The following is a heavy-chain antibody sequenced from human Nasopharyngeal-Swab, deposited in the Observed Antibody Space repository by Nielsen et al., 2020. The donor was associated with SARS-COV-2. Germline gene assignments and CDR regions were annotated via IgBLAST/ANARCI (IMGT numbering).Heavy chain of an antibody. CDR1: GFTFSSYA. CDR3: ARDRGYSSSWYFYYYYGMDV. Sequence: GGSLRLSCAASGFTFSSYAMHWVRQAPGKGLEWVAVISYDGSNKYYADSVKGRLTISRDNSKNTLYLQMNSLRAEDTAVYYCARDRGYSSSWYFYYYYGMDVWGQGTTVTVSS. V-gene: IGHV3-30-3*01. D-gene: IGHD6-13*01. J-gene: IGHJ6*02. CDR2: ISYDGSNK.